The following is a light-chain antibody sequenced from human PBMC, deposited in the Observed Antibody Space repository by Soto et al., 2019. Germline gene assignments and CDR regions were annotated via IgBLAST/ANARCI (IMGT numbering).Light chain of an antibody. V-gene: IGLV2-8*01. CDR2: EVS. CDR1: SSDVGGYNY. Sequence: QSPLTQPPSASGSPGQSVTISCIGTSSDVGGYNYVSWYQQHPGKAPKLMIYEVSKRPSGVPDRFSGSKSGNTASLTVSGLQAEDESDYYCSSYAASNNLGVFGGGTKLTLL. J-gene: IGLJ2*01. CDR3: SSYAASNNLGV.